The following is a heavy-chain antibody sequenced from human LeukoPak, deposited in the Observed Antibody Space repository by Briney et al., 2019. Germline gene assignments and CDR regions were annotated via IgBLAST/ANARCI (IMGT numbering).Heavy chain of an antibody. J-gene: IGHJ6*04. V-gene: IGHV3-23*01. CDR1: GFTFSSYA. CDR2: ISGSGGST. D-gene: IGHD3-16*01. Sequence: GGSLRLSCGASGFTFSSYAMSWGRQAPGKGLEGGSAISGSGGSTYYADSVKGRFTISRDNSKNTLYLQMNSLRAADTAVYYCAKSLFYGPGGMDVWGKGTPVTVSS. CDR3: AKSLFYGPGGMDV.